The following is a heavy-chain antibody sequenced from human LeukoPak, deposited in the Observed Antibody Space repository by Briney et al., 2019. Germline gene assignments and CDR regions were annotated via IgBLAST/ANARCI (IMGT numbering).Heavy chain of an antibody. V-gene: IGHV3-23*01. Sequence: GGSLRLSCAASGFTFSSYAMSWVRQAPGKGLEWVSAISGSGGSTYYADSVKGRFTISRDNSKNTLYLQMNSLRAEDTAVHYCARDKDCSSTSCYNAFDIWGQGTMVTVSS. J-gene: IGHJ3*02. D-gene: IGHD2-2*01. CDR2: ISGSGGST. CDR3: ARDKDCSSTSCYNAFDI. CDR1: GFTFSSYA.